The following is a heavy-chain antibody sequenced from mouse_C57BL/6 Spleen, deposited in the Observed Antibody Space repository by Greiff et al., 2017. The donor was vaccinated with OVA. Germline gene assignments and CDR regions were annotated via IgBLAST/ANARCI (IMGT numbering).Heavy chain of an antibody. Sequence: VQLQQSGAELVMPGASVKLSCKASGYTFTSYCMHWVKQRPEQGLEWIGEIDPSDGYTNYNQKFKGKATLTADKSSSTAYLQLSSLTSEDSAVYYCASAATVSGSFAYWGQGTLVTVSA. CDR3: ASAATVSGSFAY. CDR2: IDPSDGYT. J-gene: IGHJ3*01. D-gene: IGHD3-1*01. V-gene: IGHV1-69*01. CDR1: GYTFTSYC.